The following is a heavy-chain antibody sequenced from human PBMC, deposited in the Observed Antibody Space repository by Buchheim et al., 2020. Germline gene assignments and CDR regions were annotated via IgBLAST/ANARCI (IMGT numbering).Heavy chain of an antibody. V-gene: IGHV5-51*01. D-gene: IGHD6-19*01. CDR1: GYSFTSYW. CDR2: FYPGDSAT. J-gene: IGHJ6*02. Sequence: EVQLVQSGAEVKKPGESLKISCKASGYSFTSYWIAWVRQMPGKGLEWMGIFYPGDSATRYNPSFQGQVPIPADKSITTAYLQWSSLKASDTAMYFCARESQWPNYYYYGMDVWGQGTT. CDR3: ARESQWPNYYYYGMDV.